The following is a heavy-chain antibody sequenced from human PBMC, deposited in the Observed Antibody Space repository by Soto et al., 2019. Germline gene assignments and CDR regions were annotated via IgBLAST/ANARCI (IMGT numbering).Heavy chain of an antibody. CDR2: ISSSSSTI. D-gene: IGHD2-2*03. J-gene: IGHJ6*02. CDR1: GFTFSSYS. Sequence: EVQLVESGGGLVQPGGSLRLSCAASGFTFSSYSMNWVRQAPGKGLEWVSYISSSSSTIYFADSVKGRFTISRDNAKNSLYLQMNSLRDEDTAVYYCAREAGYCSSTSCSTVYYYYGMDVWGQGTTVTVSS. CDR3: AREAGYCSSTSCSTVYYYYGMDV. V-gene: IGHV3-48*02.